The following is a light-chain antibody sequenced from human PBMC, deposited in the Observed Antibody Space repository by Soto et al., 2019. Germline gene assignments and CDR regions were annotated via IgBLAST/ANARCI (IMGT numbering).Light chain of an antibody. J-gene: IGKJ4*02. CDR2: AAS. Sequence: DIQMTQSPSSLSASVGDRVTIACRASQSLTSYLNWYQQKPGKAPKLLIYAASSLQGGVPSRFSGSGSWTDFTLTISSLQPEDFATYYCQQSYSTHTFGGGTKVDIK. V-gene: IGKV1-39*01. CDR1: QSLTSY. CDR3: QQSYSTHT.